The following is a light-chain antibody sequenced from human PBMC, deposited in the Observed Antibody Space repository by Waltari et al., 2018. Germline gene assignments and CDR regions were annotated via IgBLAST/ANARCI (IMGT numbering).Light chain of an antibody. Sequence: QSALTQPRSVSGSPGPSVTISCTGTSRDVVCSNFVSWYQQYPGKAPKLVIYDGNKRPSGVPDRFSGSKSGNPASLIISGRQTEDEADYYGCSYAGYYTVFGGGTKVAVL. V-gene: IGLV2-11*01. J-gene: IGLJ3*02. CDR3: CSYAGYYTV. CDR2: DGN. CDR1: SRDVVCSNF.